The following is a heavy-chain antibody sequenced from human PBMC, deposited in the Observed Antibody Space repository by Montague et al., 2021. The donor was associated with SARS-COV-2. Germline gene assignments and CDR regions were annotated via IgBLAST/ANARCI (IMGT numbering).Heavy chain of an antibody. CDR3: ARDRVRAAAGTRYYLDY. D-gene: IGHD6-13*01. Sequence: SLRLSCAASGFTFSSYGMHWVRQAPGKGLEWAAVIWYDGSNKYYADSVKGRFTISRDNSKNTLYLQMNSLRAEDTAVYYCARDRVRAAAGTRYYLDYWGQGTLVTVSS. CDR1: GFTFSSYG. J-gene: IGHJ4*02. CDR2: IWYDGSNK. V-gene: IGHV3-33*01.